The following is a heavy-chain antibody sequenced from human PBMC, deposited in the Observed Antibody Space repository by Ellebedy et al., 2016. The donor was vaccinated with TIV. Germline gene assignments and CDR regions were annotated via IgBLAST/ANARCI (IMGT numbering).Heavy chain of an antibody. V-gene: IGHV3-74*01. Sequence: GESLKISCAASGFTFSSYWMHWVRQAPGKGLVWVSRINSDGSSTSYADSVKGRFTISRDNAKNTLYLQMNSLRAEDTAVYYCAREYYDFWSGYLNYYYGMDVWGQGTTVTVSS. CDR2: INSDGSST. D-gene: IGHD3-3*01. J-gene: IGHJ6*02. CDR3: AREYYDFWSGYLNYYYGMDV. CDR1: GFTFSSYW.